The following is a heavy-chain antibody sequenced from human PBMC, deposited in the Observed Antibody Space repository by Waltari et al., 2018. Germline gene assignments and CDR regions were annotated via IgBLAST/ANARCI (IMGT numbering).Heavy chain of an antibody. Sequence: QVQLQESGPGLVKPSQTLSLTCTVSGGSIRSGSYYWSWIRQPAGKGLEWIGYIYTSGSTNYNPSLKSRVTISVDTSKNQFSLKLSSVTAADTAVYYCARAVVVAATPYFDYWGQGTLVTVSS. J-gene: IGHJ4*02. CDR3: ARAVVVAATPYFDY. V-gene: IGHV4-61*09. CDR2: IYTSGST. D-gene: IGHD2-15*01. CDR1: GGSIRSGSYY.